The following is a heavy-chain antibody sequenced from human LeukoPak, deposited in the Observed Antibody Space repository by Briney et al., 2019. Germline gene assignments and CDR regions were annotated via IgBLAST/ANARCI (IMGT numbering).Heavy chain of an antibody. D-gene: IGHD3-10*01. J-gene: IGHJ6*02. CDR2: INHSGST. V-gene: IGHV4-34*01. CDR3: ARGFYYGSGGYRTYYYGMDV. CDR1: GGSFSGYY. Sequence: PSETLSLTCAVYGGSFSGYYWSWIRQPPGKGLEWIGEINHSGSTNYNPSLKSRVTISVDTSKNQFSLKLSSVTAADTAVYYCARGFYYGSGGYRTYYYGMDVWGQGTTVTVSS.